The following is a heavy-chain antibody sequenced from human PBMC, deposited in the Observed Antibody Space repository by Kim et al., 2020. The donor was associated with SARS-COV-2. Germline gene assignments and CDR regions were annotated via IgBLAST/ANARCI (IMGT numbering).Heavy chain of an antibody. Sequence: SETLSLTCAVSGGSISSSNWWSWVRQPPGKGLEWIGDIYHSGSTNYNPPLKSRATLAVDKSKNQSSLKLSSVTAAATAVYYCASGAWLGSSRGEGVDYWG. CDR3: ASGAWLGSSRGEGVDY. J-gene: IGHJ4*01. CDR2: IYHSGST. CDR1: GGSISSSNW. V-gene: IGHV4-4*02. D-gene: IGHD3-10*01.